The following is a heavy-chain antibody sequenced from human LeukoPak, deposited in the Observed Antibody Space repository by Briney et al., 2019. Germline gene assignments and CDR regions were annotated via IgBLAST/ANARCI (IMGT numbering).Heavy chain of an antibody. CDR1: GGSISSYY. V-gene: IGHV4-59*01. CDR2: IFYSGST. Sequence: SETLSLTCTVSGGSISSYYWSWIRQPPGKGLEWVGYIFYSGSTNYNPSLKSRVTVSADTSKNQFSLKLSSVTAADTAVYFCARDTYFYGMDVWGQGTTVTVSS. J-gene: IGHJ6*02. CDR3: ARDTYFYGMDV.